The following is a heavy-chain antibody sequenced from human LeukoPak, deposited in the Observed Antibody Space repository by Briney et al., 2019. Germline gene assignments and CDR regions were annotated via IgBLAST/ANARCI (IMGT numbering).Heavy chain of an antibody. CDR3: ARDRGTMVRGVMGYYYGMDV. D-gene: IGHD3-10*01. Sequence: SVKVSCKASGGTFSSYAISWVRQAPGQGLEWMGGIIPIFGTANYAQKFQGRVTITADESTSTAYMELSSLRSEDTAVYYCARDRGTMVRGVMGYYYGMDVWGKGTTVTVSS. V-gene: IGHV1-69*13. CDR2: IIPIFGTA. J-gene: IGHJ6*04. CDR1: GGTFSSYA.